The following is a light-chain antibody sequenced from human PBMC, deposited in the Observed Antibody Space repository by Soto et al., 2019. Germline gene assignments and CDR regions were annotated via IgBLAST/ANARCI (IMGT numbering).Light chain of an antibody. Sequence: EIVMTQSPATLSLSPGERATLSCRASQSVGSYLAWYQQKPGQAPRLLIFNTSNRATGIPARFSGSGSGTDFSLTISRLEPEDFAVYYCQQHGDSPITFGQGKRLEI. V-gene: IGKV3-11*01. CDR3: QQHGDSPIT. CDR2: NTS. CDR1: QSVGSY. J-gene: IGKJ5*01.